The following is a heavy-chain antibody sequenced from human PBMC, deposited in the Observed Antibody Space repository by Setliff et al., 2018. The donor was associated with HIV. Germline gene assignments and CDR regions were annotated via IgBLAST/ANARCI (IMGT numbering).Heavy chain of an antibody. V-gene: IGHV1-18*04. CDR2: MSAYSGDT. CDR3: VRGYYYDKTGYGTFDI. J-gene: IGHJ3*02. Sequence: ASVKVSCKASGCTFTAYGITWVRQAPGQGLEWMGWMSAYSGDTKYAQKIQGRVNMTRDTSTDTAYVELRSLRFDDTALYYCVRGYYYDKTGYGTFDIWGQGTVVTVSS. CDR1: GCTFTAYG. D-gene: IGHD3-22*01.